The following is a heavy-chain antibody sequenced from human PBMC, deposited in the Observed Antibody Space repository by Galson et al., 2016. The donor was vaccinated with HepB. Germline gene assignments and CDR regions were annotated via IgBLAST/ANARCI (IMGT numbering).Heavy chain of an antibody. CDR2: ISGGDGTT. J-gene: IGHJ5*02. CDR3: ARDGESSGWHGDHWFDP. Sequence: SLRLSCAASEFSSRSGMSWVRQAPGKGLEWVSGISGGDGTTYYADSVKGRFTISRDNSKNTLYLQMNSLRVEDTATYYCARDGESSGWHGDHWFDPWGQGTLVTVSS. D-gene: IGHD6-19*01. V-gene: IGHV3-23*01. CDR1: EFSSRSG.